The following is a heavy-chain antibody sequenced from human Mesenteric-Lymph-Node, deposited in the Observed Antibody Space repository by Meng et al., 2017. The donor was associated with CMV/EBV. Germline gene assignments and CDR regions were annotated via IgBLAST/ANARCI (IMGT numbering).Heavy chain of an antibody. D-gene: IGHD3-3*01. Sequence: LSLTCAASGFTFSSYWMHWVRQAPGKGLVWVSRINSDGSSTSYADSVKGRFTISRDNAKNTLYLQMNSLRAEDTAVYYCARVEYDFWSGYQKDYYGMDVWGQGTTVTVSS. CDR3: ARVEYDFWSGYQKDYYGMDV. J-gene: IGHJ6*02. CDR2: INSDGSST. V-gene: IGHV3-74*01. CDR1: GFTFSSYW.